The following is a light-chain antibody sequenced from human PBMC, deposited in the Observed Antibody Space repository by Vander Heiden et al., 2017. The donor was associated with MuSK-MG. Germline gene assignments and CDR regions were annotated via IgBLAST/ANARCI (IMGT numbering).Light chain of an antibody. Sequence: QPALTQPPSASGSPGQAVTISCPGTSSDVGGYNYVSWYQQHPGKAPKLMIYEVSKRPSGVPDRFSGSKSGTTASLTVSGLQAEDEAYYYCRPNAGSNWVFGGGTKLTVL. CDR3: RPNAGSNWV. CDR1: SSDVGGYNY. CDR2: EVS. J-gene: IGLJ3*02. V-gene: IGLV2-8*01.